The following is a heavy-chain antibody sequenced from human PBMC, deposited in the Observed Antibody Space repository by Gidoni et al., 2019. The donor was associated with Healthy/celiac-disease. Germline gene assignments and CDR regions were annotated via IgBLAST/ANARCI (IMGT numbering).Heavy chain of an antibody. V-gene: IGHV1-69*06. Sequence: QVQLVQPGAAVKTPGSSVKVSCKASGGTFSSYAISWVRQAPGQGLEWMGGIIPIFGTANYAQKFQGRVTITADKSTSTAYMELSSLRSEDTAVYYCASRYDFWSGYYHYMDVWGKGTTVTVSS. CDR1: GGTFSSYA. CDR3: ASRYDFWSGYYHYMDV. D-gene: IGHD3-3*01. J-gene: IGHJ6*03. CDR2: IIPIFGTA.